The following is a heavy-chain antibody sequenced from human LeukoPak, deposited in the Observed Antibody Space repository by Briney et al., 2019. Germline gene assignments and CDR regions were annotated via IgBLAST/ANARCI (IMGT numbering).Heavy chain of an antibody. CDR1: GGSIISSNHY. CDR3: ADDYGD. CDR2: IYYSGGT. V-gene: IGHV4-39*01. D-gene: IGHD4-17*01. J-gene: IGHJ4*02. Sequence: PSETLSLTCTVSGGSIISSNHYWGWIRQPPGKGLEWIGSIYYSGGTYYNPSLRSRVTVSVDSSNNQFSLKLTSVTAADTAVYYCADDYGDWGQGTLVTVSS.